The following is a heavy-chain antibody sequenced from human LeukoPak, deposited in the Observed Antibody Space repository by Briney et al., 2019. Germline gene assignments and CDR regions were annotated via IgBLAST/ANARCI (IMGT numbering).Heavy chain of an antibody. V-gene: IGHV4-4*07. CDR1: GGSISGYY. CDR2: IYSSGNT. J-gene: IGHJ4*02. Sequence: SETLSLTCVVSGGSISGYYWNWIRQSAGKGLEWIGRIYSSGNTTYNPSLESRVSMSVETSKKQLFLRLSSVTAADTAVYYCARGKYDTSGYYQQFDFWGQGTLVTVSS. D-gene: IGHD3-22*01. CDR3: ARGKYDTSGYYQQFDF.